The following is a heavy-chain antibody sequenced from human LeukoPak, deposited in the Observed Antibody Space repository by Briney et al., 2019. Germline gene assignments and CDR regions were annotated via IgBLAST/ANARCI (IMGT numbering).Heavy chain of an antibody. CDR2: IYYSGST. D-gene: IGHD5-18*01. J-gene: IGHJ4*02. CDR1: GGSFSGYY. V-gene: IGHV4-34*01. Sequence: SETLSLTCAVYGGSFSGYYWSWIRQPPGKGLEWIGSIYYSGSTYYNPSLKSRVTISVDTSKNQFSLKLSSVTAADTAVYYCARHDVIQLWLYWGQGTLVTVSS. CDR3: ARHDVIQLWLY.